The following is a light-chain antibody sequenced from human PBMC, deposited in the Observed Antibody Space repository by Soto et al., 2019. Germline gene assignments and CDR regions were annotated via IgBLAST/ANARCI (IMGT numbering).Light chain of an antibody. CDR3: QKYNSAVIT. V-gene: IGKV1-27*01. CDR1: QGISNY. Sequence: DLQMTQSPSSLSASVGDRVTITCRASQGISNYLAWYQQKPGKVPKLLIYAASTLQSGVPSRFSGSRSGTDFTLTISSLQPEDVATYYCQKYNSAVITFGQGTRLEIK. CDR2: AAS. J-gene: IGKJ5*01.